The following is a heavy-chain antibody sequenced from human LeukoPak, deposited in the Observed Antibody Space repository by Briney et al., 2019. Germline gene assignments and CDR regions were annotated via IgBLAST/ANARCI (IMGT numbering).Heavy chain of an antibody. J-gene: IGHJ6*03. D-gene: IGHD4-11*01. Sequence: SETLSLTCTVSDDSITMYYWTWIRQPPGKGLEWIGYVDHTLNGRVSISRDTSNNFFSLRLRSVTAADTAVYFCARGRVSSSTRYSTYYYFFYMDFWGKGTTVTVSS. CDR3: ARGRVSSSTRYSTYYYFFYMDF. CDR1: DDSITMYY. V-gene: IGHV4-59*01. CDR2: VDHT.